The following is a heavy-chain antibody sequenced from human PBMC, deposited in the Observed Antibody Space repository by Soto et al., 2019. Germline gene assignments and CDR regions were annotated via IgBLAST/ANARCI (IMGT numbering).Heavy chain of an antibody. J-gene: IGHJ3*01. CDR1: GGTFSSFF. CDR2: TTPNFGTP. Sequence: QVQLVQSGAEVKKPGSSVKVSCKASGGTFSSFFISWVRQAPGQGLEWMGLTTPNFGTPKYAQKFHGRVTITPDKSTSTVYMELRSLRADDTAVYFCARAQHGEQWLVAYSAFDLWGQGTMVTVSS. D-gene: IGHD6-19*01. V-gene: IGHV1-69*06. CDR3: ARAQHGEQWLVAYSAFDL.